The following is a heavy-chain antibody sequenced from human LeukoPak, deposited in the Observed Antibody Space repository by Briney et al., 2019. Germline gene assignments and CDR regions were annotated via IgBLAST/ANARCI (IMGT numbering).Heavy chain of an antibody. Sequence: PGGSLRLSCAPSGFTVSNNYMSWVRQAPGKGLEWVSVIYSGDSGGSTYYADSVKGRFTISRDNSKNTLYLQMNSLRAEDTAVYYCARDWSHRCFDYWGQGTLVTVSS. D-gene: IGHD3-3*01. V-gene: IGHV3-53*01. J-gene: IGHJ4*02. CDR2: IYSGDSGGST. CDR3: ARDWSHRCFDY. CDR1: GFTVSNNY.